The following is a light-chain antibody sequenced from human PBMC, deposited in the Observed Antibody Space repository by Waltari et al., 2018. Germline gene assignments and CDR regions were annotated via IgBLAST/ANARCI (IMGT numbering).Light chain of an antibody. Sequence: SYELTHPPCVSVPPGPTARSPCSGDVLPKQTADGYQQKPGQAPVLLISKDTERASGIPERFSGSTSGTTVTLTISGAQADDEADYYCQAAHSSSTHLLFGGGTKLTVL. CDR2: KDT. CDR1: VLPKQT. CDR3: QAAHSSSTHLL. V-gene: IGLV3-25*03. J-gene: IGLJ2*01.